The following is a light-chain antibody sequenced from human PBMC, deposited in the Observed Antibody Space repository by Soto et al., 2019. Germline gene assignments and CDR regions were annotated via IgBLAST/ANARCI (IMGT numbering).Light chain of an antibody. J-gene: IGKJ2*01. V-gene: IGKV2-30*01. Sequence: DVVMTQSPLSLPVTLGQPASISCRSSQSLVYSYGNTYLNWFHQRPGQSPRRLIYKVSTRDSGVPDRFSGSGSGPDFTLKISWVEAEDVGVYYCMQGTHWSYTFGQGTKLEIK. CDR1: QSLVYSYGNTY. CDR2: KVS. CDR3: MQGTHWSYT.